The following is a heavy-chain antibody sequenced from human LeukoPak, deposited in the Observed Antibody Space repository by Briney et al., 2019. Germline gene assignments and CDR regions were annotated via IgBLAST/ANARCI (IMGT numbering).Heavy chain of an antibody. CDR1: GGSISSYY. V-gene: IGHV4-59*08. CDR3: ASLYSLRYYFDY. D-gene: IGHD6-13*01. J-gene: IGHJ4*02. CDR2: IYYSGST. Sequence: SETLSLTCTVSGGSISSYYWSWIRQPPGKGLEWIGYIYYSGSTNYNPSLKSRVTISVDTPKNQFSLKLSSVTAADTAVYYCASLYSLRYYFDYWGQGTLVTVSS.